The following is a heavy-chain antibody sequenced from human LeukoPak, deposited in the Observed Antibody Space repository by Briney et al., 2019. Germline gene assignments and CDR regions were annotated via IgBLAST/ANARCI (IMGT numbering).Heavy chain of an antibody. CDR1: GGSFSGYY. Sequence: SETLSLTCAVYGGSFSGYYWSWIRQPPGKGLEWIGEINHSGSTNYSPSLKSRVTISVDTSKNQFSLKLSSVTAADTAVYYCARRYYDFWSGDYIWGQGTLVTVSS. CDR3: ARRYYDFWSGDYI. D-gene: IGHD3-3*01. J-gene: IGHJ4*02. V-gene: IGHV4-34*01. CDR2: INHSGST.